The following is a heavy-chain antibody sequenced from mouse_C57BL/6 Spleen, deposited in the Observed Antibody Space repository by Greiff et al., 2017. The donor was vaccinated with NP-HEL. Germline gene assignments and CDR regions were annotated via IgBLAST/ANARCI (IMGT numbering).Heavy chain of an antibody. Sequence: VQLQQSGTELVKPGASVKLSCKASGYTFTSYWMHWVKQRPGQGLEWIGNINPSNGGTNYNEKFKSKATLTVDKSSSTAYMQLSSLTSEDSAVYYCARELYYSNYDYAMDYWSQGTSVTVSS. CDR1: GYTFTSYW. D-gene: IGHD2-5*01. CDR3: ARELYYSNYDYAMDY. V-gene: IGHV1-53*01. CDR2: INPSNGGT. J-gene: IGHJ4*01.